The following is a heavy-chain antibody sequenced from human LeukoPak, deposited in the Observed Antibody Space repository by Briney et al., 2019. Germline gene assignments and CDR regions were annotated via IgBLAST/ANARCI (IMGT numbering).Heavy chain of an antibody. V-gene: IGHV3-7*01. CDR3: ARDQYYYDSSGYYYGSYFDY. Sequence: GGSLRLSCAASGFTFSSYWMSWVRQAPGKGLEWVANIKQDGSETYYVDSVKGRFTISRDNAKNSLYLQMNSLRAEDTAVYYCARDQYYYDSSGYYYGSYFDYWGQGTLVTVSS. CDR2: IKQDGSET. CDR1: GFTFSSYW. D-gene: IGHD3-22*01. J-gene: IGHJ4*02.